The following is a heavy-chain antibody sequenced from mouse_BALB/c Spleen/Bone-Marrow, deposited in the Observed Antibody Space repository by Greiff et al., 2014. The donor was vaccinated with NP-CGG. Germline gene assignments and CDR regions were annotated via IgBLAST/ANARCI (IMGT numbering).Heavy chain of an antibody. J-gene: IGHJ4*01. CDR1: GFTFSDYY. Sequence: EVHLVESGGGLVKPGGSLKLSCTASGFTFSDYYMYWVRQTPEKRLEWVATISDGGIYTYYPDSVKGRFTISRDNAKNNLYLQMSSLKSEGTAMYYCARSGEKYGALDYSGQGTSVTVSS. CDR2: ISDGGIYT. D-gene: IGHD1-1*02. CDR3: ARSGEKYGALDY. V-gene: IGHV5-4*02.